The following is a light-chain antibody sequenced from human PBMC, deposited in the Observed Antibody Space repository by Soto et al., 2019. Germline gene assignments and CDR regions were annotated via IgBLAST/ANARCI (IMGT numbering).Light chain of an antibody. CDR1: SSDVGYYDY. J-gene: IGLJ1*01. CDR3: SSYAGSNNFV. Sequence: QSVLTQPQSASGFPGQSVTISCTGTSSDVGYYDYVSWYQQHPGKAPKLVIYEVTKRPSGVPDRVSASKSGNTASLTVSGLRAEDEADYYCSSYAGSNNFVFGSGTKVTVL. V-gene: IGLV2-8*01. CDR2: EVT.